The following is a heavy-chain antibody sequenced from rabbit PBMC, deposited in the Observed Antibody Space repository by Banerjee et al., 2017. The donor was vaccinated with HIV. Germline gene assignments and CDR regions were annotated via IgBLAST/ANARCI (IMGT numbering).Heavy chain of an antibody. CDR1: GFSFSDRDV. CDR3: ARRDTYVCFSL. Sequence: QEQLEESGGGLVKPEGSLTLTCKASGFSFSDRDVMCWVRQAPGKGLEWIACINTATGKAVYATWAKGRFTISRTSSTTVTLQMTSLTAADTATYFCARRDTYVCFSLRGPGTLVTVS. V-gene: IGHV1S45*01. CDR2: INTATGKA. D-gene: IGHD6-1*01. J-gene: IGHJ4*01.